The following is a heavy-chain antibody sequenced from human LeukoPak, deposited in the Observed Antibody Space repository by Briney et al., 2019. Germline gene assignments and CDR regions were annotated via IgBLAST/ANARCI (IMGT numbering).Heavy chain of an antibody. CDR3: ARVGVVVTPYGMDV. D-gene: IGHD3-22*01. CDR2: MNPNSGNT. V-gene: IGHV1-8*01. CDR1: GYIFTSYD. J-gene: IGHJ6*02. Sequence: GASVKVSCKASGYIFTSYDINWVRQATGQGLEWMGWMNPNSGNTGYAQKFQGRVTMTRNTSISTAYMELSSLRSEDTAVYYCARVGVVVTPYGMDVWGQGTTVTVSS.